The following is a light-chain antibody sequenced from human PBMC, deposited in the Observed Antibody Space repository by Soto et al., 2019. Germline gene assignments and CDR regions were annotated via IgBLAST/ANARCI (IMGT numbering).Light chain of an antibody. J-gene: IGLJ3*02. CDR3: CSYADSTPVV. CDR2: EDN. V-gene: IGLV2-23*01. CDR1: SSDVGGYNF. Sequence: QSVLTQPASVSGSPGQSITISCTGTSSDVGGYNFVSWYQHQSGKAPQLIIYEDNKRPSGVSNRFSGSKSGNTASLTISGLQPEDEADYYCCSYADSTPVVFGGGTKVTVL.